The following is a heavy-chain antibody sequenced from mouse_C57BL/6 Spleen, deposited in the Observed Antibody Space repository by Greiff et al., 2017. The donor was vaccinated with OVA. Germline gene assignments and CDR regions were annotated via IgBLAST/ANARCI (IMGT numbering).Heavy chain of an antibody. CDR1: GYAFSSSW. Sequence: QVQLQQSGPELVKPGASVKISCKASGYAFSSSWMNWVKQRPGKGLEWIGRIYPGDGGTNYNGKFKGKATLTADKSSSTAYMQLSSLTSEDSAVYFCARCHDGYYEYYYAMDYWGQGTSVTVSS. V-gene: IGHV1-82*01. D-gene: IGHD2-3*01. CDR2: IYPGDGGT. J-gene: IGHJ4*01. CDR3: ARCHDGYYEYYYAMDY.